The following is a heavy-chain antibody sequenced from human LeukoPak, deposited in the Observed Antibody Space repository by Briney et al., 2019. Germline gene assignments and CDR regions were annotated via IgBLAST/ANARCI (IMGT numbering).Heavy chain of an antibody. CDR2: VDHTGST. CDR3: ARLYGSGNDY. V-gene: IGHV4-59*12. Sequence: SETLSLTCTVSDDSITMYYWTWIRQPPGKGLEWIGYVDHTGSTNYNPSLKSRVTISVDTSKNQFSLKLSSVSAADTAVYYCARLYGSGNDYWGQGTLVTVSS. D-gene: IGHD3-10*01. J-gene: IGHJ4*02. CDR1: DDSITMYY.